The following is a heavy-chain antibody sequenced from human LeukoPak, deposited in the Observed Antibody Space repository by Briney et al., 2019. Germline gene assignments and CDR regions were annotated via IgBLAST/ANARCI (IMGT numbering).Heavy chain of an antibody. V-gene: IGHV1-69*13. Sequence: SMKVSCKASGYTFTSYVITWVRQAPGQGLEWMGGIIPVSGTTNYARKFQGRVTITADESTNTAYMALSSLTPEDTAVYYCALPEGNELLNIVAEYFRQWGQGTLVTVSS. D-gene: IGHD5-12*01. CDR1: GYTFTSYV. CDR2: IIPVSGTT. CDR3: ALPEGNELLNIVAEYFRQ. J-gene: IGHJ1*01.